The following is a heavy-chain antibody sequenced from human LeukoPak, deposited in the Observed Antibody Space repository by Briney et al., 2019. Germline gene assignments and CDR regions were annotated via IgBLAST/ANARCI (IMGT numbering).Heavy chain of an antibody. CDR2: INPSDSYT. J-gene: IGHJ3*02. CDR1: GYSFTSYW. Sequence: GESLRISCKGSGYSFTSYWISWVRQMPGKGLEWVGRINPSDSYTNYSPSFQGQVTISADKSISTAYLQWSSLKASDTAMYYCARPILTGYYNLFAFDIWGQGTMVTVSS. D-gene: IGHD3-9*01. CDR3: ARPILTGYYNLFAFDI. V-gene: IGHV5-10-1*04.